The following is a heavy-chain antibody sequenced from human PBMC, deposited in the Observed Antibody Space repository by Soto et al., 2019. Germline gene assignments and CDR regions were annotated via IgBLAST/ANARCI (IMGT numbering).Heavy chain of an antibody. CDR1: GGSIYRSGYY. V-gene: IGHV4-39*01. Sequence: SETLSLHCPVSGGSIYRSGYYWGWIRTPPGRGLEWIGNIDYNGVTYSNPSLKSRVTISRDTSKNQFSLKLTSVTAADTALYYCGKVLVGATGHTDSDSWGPGTLVTVSS. CDR2: IDYNGVT. J-gene: IGHJ4*02. CDR3: GKVLVGATGHTDSDS. D-gene: IGHD2-15*01.